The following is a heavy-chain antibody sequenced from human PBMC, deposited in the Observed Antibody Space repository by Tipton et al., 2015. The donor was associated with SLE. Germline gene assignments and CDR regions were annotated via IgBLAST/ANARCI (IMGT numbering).Heavy chain of an antibody. Sequence: TLSLTCTVSGYSISSGYYWGWIRQPPGKGLEWIGSIYHSGSTYYNPSLKSRVTISVDTSKNQFSLKLSSVTAADTAVYYCARDPGYCSGGCMDVWGQGTTVTVSS. V-gene: IGHV4-38-2*02. CDR3: ARDPGYCSGGCMDV. J-gene: IGHJ6*02. D-gene: IGHD2-15*01. CDR1: GYSISSGYY. CDR2: IYHSGST.